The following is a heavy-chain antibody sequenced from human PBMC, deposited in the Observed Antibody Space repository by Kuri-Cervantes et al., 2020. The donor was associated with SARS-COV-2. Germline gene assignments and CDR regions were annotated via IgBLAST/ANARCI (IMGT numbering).Heavy chain of an antibody. Sequence: ASVKVSCKASGYTFTSYGISWVRQAPGQGLEWMGWISAYNGNTNYAQKLQGRVTMTTDTSTSTAYMELRSLRSDDTAVYYCARDLYYYDSSGPEGYYYYGMDVWGQGTTVTVSS. CDR1: GYTFTSYG. J-gene: IGHJ6*02. V-gene: IGHV1-18*04. D-gene: IGHD3-22*01. CDR2: ISAYNGNT. CDR3: ARDLYYYDSSGPEGYYYYGMDV.